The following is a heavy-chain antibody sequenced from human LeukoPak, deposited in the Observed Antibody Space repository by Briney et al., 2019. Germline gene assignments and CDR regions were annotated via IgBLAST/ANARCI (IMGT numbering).Heavy chain of an antibody. J-gene: IGHJ3*02. CDR1: GFIFSNSA. CDR3: ARDTDYGDYVYAFDI. D-gene: IGHD4-17*01. CDR2: ISGSGGST. V-gene: IGHV3-23*01. Sequence: GGSLRLSCAASGFIFSNSAVSWVRQAPGKGLEWVSAISGSGGSTYYADSVKGRFTISRDNSKNTLYLQMNSLRAEDTAVYYCARDTDYGDYVYAFDIWGQGTMVTVSS.